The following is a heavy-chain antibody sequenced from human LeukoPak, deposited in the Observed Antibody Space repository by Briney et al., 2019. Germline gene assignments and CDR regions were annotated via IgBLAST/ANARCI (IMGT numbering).Heavy chain of an antibody. D-gene: IGHD3-16*02. CDR3: ARGRGAYDYVWGSYRPTYYFDY. J-gene: IGHJ4*02. CDR2: IYHSGST. V-gene: IGHV4-38-2*02. Sequence: ASETLSLTCTVSGDSISSGYYWGWIRQPPGKGLEWIGGIYHSGSTYYNPSLKSRVTISVDTSKNQFSLKLSSVTAADTAVYYCARGRGAYDYVWGSYRPTYYFDYWGQGTLVTVSS. CDR1: GDSISSGYY.